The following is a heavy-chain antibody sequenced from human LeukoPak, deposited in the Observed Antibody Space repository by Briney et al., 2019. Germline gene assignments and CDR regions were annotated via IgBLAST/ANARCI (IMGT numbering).Heavy chain of an antibody. D-gene: IGHD6-19*01. Sequence: ASVKVSCKASGYTFTGYYMHWVRQAPGQGLEWMGWINPNSGGTNYAQKFQGWVTMTRDTSISTAYMELSRLRSDDTAVYYCAREGGSGWDYYGMDVWGQGTTVTVSS. J-gene: IGHJ6*02. V-gene: IGHV1-2*04. CDR1: GYTFTGYY. CDR2: INPNSGGT. CDR3: AREGGSGWDYYGMDV.